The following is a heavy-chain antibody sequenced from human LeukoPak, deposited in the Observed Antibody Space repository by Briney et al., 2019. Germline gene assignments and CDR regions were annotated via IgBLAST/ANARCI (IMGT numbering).Heavy chain of an antibody. CDR2: IHYSGST. CDR1: GTSISSSGYF. D-gene: IGHD3-10*01. V-gene: IGHV4-39*01. CDR3: AALDSGSGWFDP. J-gene: IGHJ5*02. Sequence: PSETLSLTCSVSGTSISSSGYFWGWIRQPPGKGLQWIGSIHYSGSTFYNPSLKSRVTISQDTSKDQFSLKLTSVTAADTAVYYCAALDSGSGWFDPWGRGILVTVSS.